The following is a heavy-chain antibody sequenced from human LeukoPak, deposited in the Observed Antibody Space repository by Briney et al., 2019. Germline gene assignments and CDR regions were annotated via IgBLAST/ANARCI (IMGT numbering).Heavy chain of an antibody. CDR1: GGSFSGYY. Sequence: SETLSLXCAVYGGSFSGYYWTWIRRPPGKGLESIGEINHSGGTNYNPSLKSRVTISVDTSKNQFSLKLSSVTAADTAVYYCARGHPLLDYWGQGTLVTVSS. CDR2: INHSGGT. D-gene: IGHD2-21*02. CDR3: ARGHPLLDY. V-gene: IGHV4-34*01. J-gene: IGHJ4*02.